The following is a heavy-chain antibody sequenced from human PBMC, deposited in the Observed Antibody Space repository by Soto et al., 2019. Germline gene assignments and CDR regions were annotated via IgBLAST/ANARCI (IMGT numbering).Heavy chain of an antibody. CDR1: GFIFSDYW. D-gene: IGHD2-2*01. Sequence: EVQLVESGGGLVQPGGSLRLSCAVSGFIFSDYWMTWVRQAPGKGLEWVATISPEGSEIYYVDSLKGRFTISRDNAKNSLYLQMISLRAEDTALYYCARASIDYWGRGTMITVSS. V-gene: IGHV3-7*03. CDR3: ARASIDY. J-gene: IGHJ4*02. CDR2: ISPEGSEI.